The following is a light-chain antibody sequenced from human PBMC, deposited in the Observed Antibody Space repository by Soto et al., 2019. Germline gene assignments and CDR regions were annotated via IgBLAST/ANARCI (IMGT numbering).Light chain of an antibody. V-gene: IGKV1-5*01. CDR2: DAS. Sequence: DIQRTQSPSTLSASVGDRVTITCRASQSISSWLAWYQQKPGKAPKLLIYDASSLERGVPSRFSGTGSGTEFTLTISSLHPDDFATYYCQQYHRSSITFGQGTRLEIK. CDR3: QQYHRSSIT. J-gene: IGKJ5*01. CDR1: QSISSW.